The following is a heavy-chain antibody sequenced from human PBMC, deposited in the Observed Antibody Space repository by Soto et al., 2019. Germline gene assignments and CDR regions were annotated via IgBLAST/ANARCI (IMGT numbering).Heavy chain of an antibody. CDR1: GGSISSYY. CDR3: AKGRGVAVAGTIGGASDI. J-gene: IGHJ3*02. CDR2: IYYSGST. Sequence: SETLSLTCTVSGGSISSYYWSWIRQPPGKGLEWIGYIYYSGSTNYNPSLKSRVTISVDTSKNQFSLKLSSVTAADTAVYYCAKGRGVAVAGTIGGASDIRGQGTMVTDSS. D-gene: IGHD6-19*01. V-gene: IGHV4-59*01.